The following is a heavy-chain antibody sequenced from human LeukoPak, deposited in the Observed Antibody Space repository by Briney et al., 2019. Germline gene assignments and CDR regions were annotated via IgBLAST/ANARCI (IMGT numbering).Heavy chain of an antibody. Sequence: ASVKVSCKASGYTFTNYYMHWVRQAPGQGLEWMGIINPSGGSTTYAQKFQGRVTMTGDTSTSTVYMELSSLRSEDTAVYYRARSTISVDTAMVDAFDIWGQGTMVTVSS. CDR2: INPSGGST. CDR3: ARSTISVDTAMVDAFDI. J-gene: IGHJ3*02. V-gene: IGHV1-46*01. CDR1: GYTFTNYY. D-gene: IGHD5-18*01.